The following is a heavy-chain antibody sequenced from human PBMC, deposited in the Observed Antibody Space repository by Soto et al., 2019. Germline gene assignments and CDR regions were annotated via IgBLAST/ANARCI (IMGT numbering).Heavy chain of an antibody. CDR1: GFTFSSYA. CDR2: ISGSGGST. Sequence: HPGGSLRLSCAASGFTFSSYAMSWVRQAPGKGLEWVSAISGSGGSTYYADSVKGRFTISRDNSKNTLYLQMNSLRAEDTAVYYCAKDLMGYSNHPVGYWGQGTLVTVAS. D-gene: IGHD4-4*01. V-gene: IGHV3-23*01. CDR3: AKDLMGYSNHPVGY. J-gene: IGHJ4*02.